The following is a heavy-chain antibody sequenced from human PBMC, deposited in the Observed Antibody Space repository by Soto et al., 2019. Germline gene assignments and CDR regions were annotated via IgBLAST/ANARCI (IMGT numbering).Heavy chain of an antibody. J-gene: IGHJ3*02. CDR2: INHSGST. V-gene: IGHV4-34*01. D-gene: IGHD2-21*02. CDR1: GGSFSGYY. CDR3: ARGLKGGDEPPDI. Sequence: QVQLQQWGAGLLKPSETLSLTCAVYGGSFSGYYWSWIRQPPGKGLEWIGEINHSGSTNYNPSLKSRVTISVDTSKNQFSLKLSSVTAAYTAVYYCARGLKGGDEPPDIWGQGTMVTVSS.